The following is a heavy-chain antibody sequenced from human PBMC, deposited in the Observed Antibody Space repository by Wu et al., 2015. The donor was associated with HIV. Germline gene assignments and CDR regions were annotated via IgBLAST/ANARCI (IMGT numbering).Heavy chain of an antibody. CDR3: ASGGWDSSGYGLYYYGMDV. CDR1: GGTFSSYA. J-gene: IGHJ6*02. CDR2: IIPIFGTA. V-gene: IGHV1-69*05. D-gene: IGHD3-22*01. Sequence: QVQLVQSGAEVKKPGSSVKVSCKASGGTFSSYAISWVRQAPGQGLEWMGGIIPIFGTANYAQKFQGRVTITTDESTSTAYMELSSLRSEDTAVYYCASGGWDSSGYGLYYYGMDVVGPRDHGHRLL.